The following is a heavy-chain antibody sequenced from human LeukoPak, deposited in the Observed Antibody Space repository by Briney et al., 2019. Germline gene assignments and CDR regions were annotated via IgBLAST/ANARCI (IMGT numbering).Heavy chain of an antibody. CDR3: AKEVPGTGKAFDY. J-gene: IGHJ4*02. CDR2: ITATGGDT. D-gene: IGHD6-19*01. Sequence: GGSLRLSCAVSGFTFGNFAMSWVRQAPGKGLRWVSTITATGGDTDYADSVKGRFTISRDNSKNTLYLQMNSLRAEDTAVYYCAKEVPGTGKAFDYWGQGALVNVSS. V-gene: IGHV3-23*01. CDR1: GFTFGNFA.